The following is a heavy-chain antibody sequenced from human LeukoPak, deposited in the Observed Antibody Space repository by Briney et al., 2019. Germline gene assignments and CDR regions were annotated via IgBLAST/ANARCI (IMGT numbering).Heavy chain of an antibody. V-gene: IGHV4-4*07. CDR3: ARRKSFYDSCGYFDH. D-gene: IGHD3-22*01. CDR1: GGSINNYY. Sequence: SETLSLTCTVSGGSINNYYWSWIRQPAGKGLEWIGRIYTRGSTNYNPSLKSRVTIAVDTSKNQFSLKLNSVTAADTAVYYCARRKSFYDSCGYFDHWGRGTLVTVS. J-gene: IGHJ4*02. CDR2: IYTRGST.